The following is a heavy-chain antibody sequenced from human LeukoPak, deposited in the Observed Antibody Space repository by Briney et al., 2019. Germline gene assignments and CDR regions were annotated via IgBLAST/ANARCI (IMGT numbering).Heavy chain of an antibody. CDR3: ARRITKGWFDP. CDR2: IYYSGST. D-gene: IGHD3-10*01. Sequence: SETLSLTCTVSGGSISSSSYYWGWIRQPPGKGLEWMGSIYYSGSTYYNPSLKSRVTISVDTSKNQFSLKLSSVTAADTAVYYCARRITKGWFDPWGQGTLVTVSS. J-gene: IGHJ5*02. CDR1: GGSISSSSYY. V-gene: IGHV4-39*01.